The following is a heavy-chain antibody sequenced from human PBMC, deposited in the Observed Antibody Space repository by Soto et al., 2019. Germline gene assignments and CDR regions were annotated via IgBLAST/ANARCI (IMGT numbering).Heavy chain of an antibody. CDR2: IYYSGST. CDR1: GGSISSYY. D-gene: IGHD6-19*01. Sequence: SETLSLTCTVSGGSISSYYWSWIRQPPWKGLEWIGYIYYSGSTNYNPSLKSRATISVDTSKNQFSLKLSSVTAADTAVYYCAGDQAVAGYFDYGMDVWGQGTTVTVAS. V-gene: IGHV4-59*01. J-gene: IGHJ6*02. CDR3: AGDQAVAGYFDYGMDV.